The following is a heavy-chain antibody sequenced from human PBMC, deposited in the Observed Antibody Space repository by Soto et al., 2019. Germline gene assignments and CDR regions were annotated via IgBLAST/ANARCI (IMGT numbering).Heavy chain of an antibody. V-gene: IGHV1-69*13. D-gene: IGHD3-22*01. CDR2: IIPIFGTA. Sequence: ASVKVSCKASGGTFSSYAISWVRQAPGQGLEWMGGIIPIFGTANYAQKFQGRVTITADESTSTAYMGLSSLRSEDTAVYYCARDPLPPYTYYYDSSGYSDQGYWGQGTLVTVSS. J-gene: IGHJ4*02. CDR3: ARDPLPPYTYYYDSSGYSDQGY. CDR1: GGTFSSYA.